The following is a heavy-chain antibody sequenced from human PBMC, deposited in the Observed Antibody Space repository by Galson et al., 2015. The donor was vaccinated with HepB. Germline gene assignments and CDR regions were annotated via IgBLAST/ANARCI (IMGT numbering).Heavy chain of an antibody. CDR3: ARGGYSYGPFDY. J-gene: IGHJ4*02. D-gene: IGHD5-18*01. V-gene: IGHV4-59*01. CDR1: GGSISSYY. CDR2: IYYSGST. Sequence: ETLSLTCTVSGGSISSYYWSWIRQPPGKGLEWIGYIYYSGSTNYNPSLKSRVTISVDTSKNQFSLKVSSVTAADTAVYYCARGGYSYGPFDYWGQGTLVTVSS.